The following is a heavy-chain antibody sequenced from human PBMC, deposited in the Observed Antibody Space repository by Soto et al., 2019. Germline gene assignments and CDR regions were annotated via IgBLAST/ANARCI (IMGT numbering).Heavy chain of an antibody. D-gene: IGHD3-10*01. Sequence: QVQLQESGPGLVKPSETLSLTCTVSGASLNSYFWSWIRLPPGKGLEWMGYIYSSGSTAYNPSLKRRVTIALDTSNNQFSLKLNSVTAADTAVYFCARQSHSYASRSYEEDFDVWGQGTLVTVSS. CDR1: GASLNSYF. CDR2: IYSSGST. CDR3: ARQSHSYASRSYEEDFDV. J-gene: IGHJ4*02. V-gene: IGHV4-59*08.